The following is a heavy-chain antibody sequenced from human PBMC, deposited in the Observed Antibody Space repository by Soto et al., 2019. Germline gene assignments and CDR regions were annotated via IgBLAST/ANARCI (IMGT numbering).Heavy chain of an antibody. CDR3: ARDGGNYYGSGYFDY. CDR2: ISSSSSTI. J-gene: IGHJ4*02. CDR1: GFTFSSYS. D-gene: IGHD3-10*01. V-gene: IGHV3-48*02. Sequence: GGSLRLSCAASGFTFSSYSMNWGRQAPGKGVEWVSYISSSSSTIYYEDSVKGRFTITTDNAKNSMYLQINSLRDEDTAVYYCARDGGNYYGSGYFDYWGQGTLVTVSS.